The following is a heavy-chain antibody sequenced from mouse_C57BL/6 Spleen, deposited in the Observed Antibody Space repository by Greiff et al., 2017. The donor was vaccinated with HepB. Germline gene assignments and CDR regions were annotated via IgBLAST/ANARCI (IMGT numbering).Heavy chain of an antibody. V-gene: IGHV1-74*01. CDR1: GYSFTSYW. Sequence: QVQLQQPGAELVKPGASVKVSCKASGYSFTSYWMHWVKQRPGQGLEWIGRIHPSDSATNYNHKFKGKATLTVDKSSSTAYMQLSSLTSEDAAVSDCAIGTLYYDYYGDWGKGTTLTVST. J-gene: IGHJ2*01. CDR2: IHPSDSAT. CDR3: AIGTLYYDYYGD. D-gene: IGHD2-1*01.